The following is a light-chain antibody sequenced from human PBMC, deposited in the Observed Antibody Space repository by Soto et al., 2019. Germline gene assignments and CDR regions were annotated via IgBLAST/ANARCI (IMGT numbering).Light chain of an antibody. CDR2: GAS. V-gene: IGKV3-15*01. CDR1: QSVSSN. CDR3: QQYNNWPPHT. J-gene: IGKJ2*01. Sequence: EIVMTQSPATLSVSPGERATLSCRASQSVSSNLACYQQKPGQAPRRLIYGASTRATGIPARFSGSGSGTEFIIPISSMQSEDFAVYYCQQYNNWPPHTFGQGTKLEIK.